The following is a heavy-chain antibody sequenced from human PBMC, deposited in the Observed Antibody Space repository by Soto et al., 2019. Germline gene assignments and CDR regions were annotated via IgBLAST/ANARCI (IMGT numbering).Heavy chain of an antibody. CDR2: ISAYNGNT. Sequence: ASVKVSCKASGSSFASYCISWVRQAPGQGLEWMGWISAYNGNTNYAQKLQGRVTMTTDTSTSTAYMELRSLRSDDTAVYYCARAGLYYGSGTYSTYFDYWGQGTLVTVSS. V-gene: IGHV1-18*04. D-gene: IGHD3-10*01. CDR1: GSSFASYC. CDR3: ARAGLYYGSGTYSTYFDY. J-gene: IGHJ4*02.